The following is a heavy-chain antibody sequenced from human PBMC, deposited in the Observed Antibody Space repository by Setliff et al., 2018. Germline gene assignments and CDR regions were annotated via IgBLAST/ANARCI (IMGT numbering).Heavy chain of an antibody. V-gene: IGHV3-11*01. CDR2: ITGSGGGT. CDR1: GFTFSDYY. J-gene: IGHJ6*03. D-gene: IGHD2-2*01. CDR3: ARTYCSDTSCYDYYYYMDV. Sequence: PGGSLRLSCAASGFTFSDYYMSWIRQAPGKGLEWVSSITGSGGGTYYADSVKGRFIVSRDNAKNSLYLQMNSLRAEDTAVYYCARTYCSDTSCYDYYYYMDVWGKGTTVTVSS.